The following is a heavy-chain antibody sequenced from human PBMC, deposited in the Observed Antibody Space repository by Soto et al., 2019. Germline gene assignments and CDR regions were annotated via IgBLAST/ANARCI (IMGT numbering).Heavy chain of an antibody. CDR3: VKGTYTQWLVYGNYYYYYGMDG. Sequence: GGSLRLSCSASGFTFSSYAMHWVRQAPGKGLEYVSAISSNGGSTYYADSVKGRFTISRDNSKNTLYLQMSSLRAEDTAVYYCVKGTYTQWLVYGNYYYYYGMDGWGQGTTVTVSS. V-gene: IGHV3-64D*08. CDR1: GFTFSSYA. CDR2: ISSNGGST. J-gene: IGHJ6*02. D-gene: IGHD6-19*01.